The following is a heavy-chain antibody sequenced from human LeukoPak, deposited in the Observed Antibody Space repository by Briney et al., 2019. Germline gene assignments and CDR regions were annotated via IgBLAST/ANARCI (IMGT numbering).Heavy chain of an antibody. CDR2: ISSSSSLI. V-gene: IGHV3-21*01. J-gene: IGHJ6*03. CDR3: AKVDRGDYSSSPVPYYNYYMNV. D-gene: IGHD6-13*01. Sequence: GGSLRLSCAASGFTFSYYSMNWVRQAPGRGLEWVSCISSSSSLIFYSDSVRGRFTISRDNAKNLLYLHMNGLRVEDTAVYYCAKVDRGDYSSSPVPYYNYYMNVWGKGTTVTVSS. CDR1: GFTFSYYS.